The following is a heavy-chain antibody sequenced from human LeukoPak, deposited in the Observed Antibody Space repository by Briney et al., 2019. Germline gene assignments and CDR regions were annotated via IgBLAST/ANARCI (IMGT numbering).Heavy chain of an antibody. D-gene: IGHD3-10*01. J-gene: IGHJ4*03. CDR3: ARHLDYYGSGSYEY. CDR1: GGSISGNY. CDR2: IHYSGST. Sequence: PAETLSLTCSVSGGSISGNYWSWIRQPPGKGLEWIGYIHYSGSTDYNPSLKSRLTMSVDTSKNQFSLKLRSVTAADTAVYYCARHLDYYGSGSYEYWGQGTMVTVSS. V-gene: IGHV4-59*08.